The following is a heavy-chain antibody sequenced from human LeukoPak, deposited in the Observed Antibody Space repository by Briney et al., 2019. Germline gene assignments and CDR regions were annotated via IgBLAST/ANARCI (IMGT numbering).Heavy chain of an antibody. V-gene: IGHV1-2*02. D-gene: IGHD5-12*01. CDR3: ARDDSGYDPPFDY. CDR1: GYTFTGYY. J-gene: IGHJ4*02. CDR2: INPNSGGT. Sequence: GASVEVSCKASGYTFTGYYMHWVRQAPGQGLEWMGWINPNSGGTNYAQKFQGRVTMTRDTSISTAYMELSRLRSDDTAVYYCARDDSGYDPPFDYWGQGTLVTVSS.